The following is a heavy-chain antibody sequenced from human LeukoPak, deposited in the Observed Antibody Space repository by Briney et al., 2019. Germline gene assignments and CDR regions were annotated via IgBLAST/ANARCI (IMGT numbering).Heavy chain of an antibody. J-gene: IGHJ4*02. CDR2: IYSGGCT. D-gene: IGHD3-10*01. V-gene: IGHV3-53*01. Sequence: GGSLRLSCAASGFTVSSNYMCWVRQAPGKGLEGVSVIYSGGCTYHAASVKGRFAISRDNSKHTLYLQWNRLNNEHTAVYYCTPDRGMWGYWGQGTLVTVSP. CDR1: GFTVSSNY. CDR3: TPDRGMWGY.